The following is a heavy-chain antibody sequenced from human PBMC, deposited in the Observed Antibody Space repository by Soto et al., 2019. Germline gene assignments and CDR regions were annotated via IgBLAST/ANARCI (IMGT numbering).Heavy chain of an antibody. CDR1: SSSISTYY. CDR2: IYYTGST. Sequence: SVTLCLICTVSSSSISTYYWRWIRQPPGKGLEWIGYIYYTGSTNYNPSLKTRVAISMDTSKNQFSLNLSSVTAADTAVYYCAGAPNWDYFDFWGLGTLVTVSS. CDR3: AGAPNWDYFDF. D-gene: IGHD7-27*01. V-gene: IGHV4-59*01. J-gene: IGHJ4*02.